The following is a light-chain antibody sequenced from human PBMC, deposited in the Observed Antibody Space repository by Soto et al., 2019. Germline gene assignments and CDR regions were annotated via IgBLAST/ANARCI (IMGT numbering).Light chain of an antibody. J-gene: IGLJ1*01. V-gene: IGLV2-14*03. CDR1: SSDIGGYNF. Sequence: QSSLTQPTSVFGSPGQSITISCTGTSSDIGGYNFVSWYQQLPGKAPQLMLYEVTSRPSGVSNRFSGSKSRNTASLTISGLQPEDEAEYYCSSCTTSSTLVFGTGTKVTVL. CDR2: EVT. CDR3: SSCTTSSTLV.